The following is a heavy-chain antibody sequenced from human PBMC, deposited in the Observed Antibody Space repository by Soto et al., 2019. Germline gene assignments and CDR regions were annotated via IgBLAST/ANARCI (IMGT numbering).Heavy chain of an antibody. Sequence: PRESLKISCKGSGYSFTSYWIGWVRQVPGKGLEWMGGIYPGDSDSRYSPSFQGQVTISADNSISTAYLQWSSLKASDTAMYYCARLDSGSYPYYYYYGMDVWGQGTTVTV. J-gene: IGHJ6*02. CDR3: ARLDSGSYPYYYYYGMDV. V-gene: IGHV5-51*01. CDR1: GYSFTSYW. D-gene: IGHD1-26*01. CDR2: IYPGDSDS.